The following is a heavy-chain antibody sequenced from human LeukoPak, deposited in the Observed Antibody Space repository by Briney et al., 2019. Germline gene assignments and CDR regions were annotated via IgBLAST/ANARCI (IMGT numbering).Heavy chain of an antibody. CDR3: ARGSGLWFGELLSVRFDP. CDR2: IYYSGST. CDR1: GGSISSHY. D-gene: IGHD3-10*01. V-gene: IGHV4-59*11. Sequence: PSETLSLTCTVSGGSISSHYWSWIRQPPGKGLEWIGYIYYSGSTNYNPSLKRRVTISVDTSKNQFSLKLSSVTAADTAVYYCARGSGLWFGELLSVRFDPWGQGTLVTVSS. J-gene: IGHJ5*02.